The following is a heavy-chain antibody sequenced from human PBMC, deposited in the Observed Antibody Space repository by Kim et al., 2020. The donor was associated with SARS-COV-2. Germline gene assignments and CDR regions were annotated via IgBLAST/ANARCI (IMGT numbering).Heavy chain of an antibody. CDR2: IWYDGSNK. D-gene: IGHD6-6*01. Sequence: GGSLRISCAASGLTFSSYAMHWVRQAPGKGLEWVAVIWYDGSNKYYADSVKGRFTISRDSSKNTLYLQMNSLRAEDTAVYYCARDSEYSSSSGQGVYYGMDVWGQGTTVTVSS. V-gene: IGHV3-33*01. CDR3: ARDSEYSSSSGQGVYYGMDV. CDR1: GLTFSSYA. J-gene: IGHJ6*02.